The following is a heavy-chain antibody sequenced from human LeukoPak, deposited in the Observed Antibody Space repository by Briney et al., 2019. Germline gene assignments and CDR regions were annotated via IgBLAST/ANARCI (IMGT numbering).Heavy chain of an antibody. J-gene: IGHJ5*02. Sequence: GGSLRLSCAASGFTFSSHAMSWVRQAPVKGLEWVSTISDSGGTTYYADSVKGRFTIPRDNSKNTLYLQINSLRAEDTAVYYCAKALGYCSSTKCYNWFDPWGQGTLVTVSS. V-gene: IGHV3-23*01. D-gene: IGHD2-2*01. CDR3: AKALGYCSSTKCYNWFDP. CDR1: GFTFSSHA. CDR2: ISDSGGTT.